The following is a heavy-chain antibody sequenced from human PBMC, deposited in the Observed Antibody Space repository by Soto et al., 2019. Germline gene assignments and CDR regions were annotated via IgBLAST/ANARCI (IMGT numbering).Heavy chain of an antibody. CDR1: GFTFSSYS. J-gene: IGHJ4*02. D-gene: IGHD4-17*01. CDR2: ISSSSSYI. Sequence: PGGSLRLSCAASGFTFSSYSMNWVRQAPGKGLEWVSSISSSSSYIYYADSVKGRFTISRDNAKNSLYLQMNSLRAEDTAVYYCARFYGDYVLHFDYWGQGTLVTVSS. V-gene: IGHV3-21*01. CDR3: ARFYGDYVLHFDY.